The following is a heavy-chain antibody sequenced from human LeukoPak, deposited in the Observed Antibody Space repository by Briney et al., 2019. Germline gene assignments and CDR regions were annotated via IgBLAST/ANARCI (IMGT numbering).Heavy chain of an antibody. D-gene: IGHD1-26*01. V-gene: IGHV4-34*01. Sequence: PSETLSLTCAVYGGSFSGYYWNWIRQPPGKGLEWIGEINHSGSINYNPSLKSRVTISGDTSKNQFSLILNSVTAADTAVYYCTRGAGGSFWGQGTMVTVSS. CDR3: TRGAGGSF. CDR1: GGSFSGYY. J-gene: IGHJ3*01. CDR2: INHSGSI.